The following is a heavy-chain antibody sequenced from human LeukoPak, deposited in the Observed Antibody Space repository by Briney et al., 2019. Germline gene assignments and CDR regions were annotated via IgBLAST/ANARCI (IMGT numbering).Heavy chain of an antibody. V-gene: IGHV4-38-2*01. CDR1: GYSITSVYW. J-gene: IGHJ4*02. CDR3: ARVGGNDSTGHYSVDY. Sequence: SETLSLTCAVSGYSITSVYWWGWIRQTPGRGLEWIGSLHHSGSTSYNPSLKSRVTMSVDTSENQFSLRLSSVTAADTAVYYCARVGGNDSTGHYSVDYWGQETLVTVSS. CDR2: LHHSGST. D-gene: IGHD3-22*01.